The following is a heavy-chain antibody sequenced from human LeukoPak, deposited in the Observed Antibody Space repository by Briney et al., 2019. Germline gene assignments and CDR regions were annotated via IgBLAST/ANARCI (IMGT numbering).Heavy chain of an antibody. CDR1: GYAFTSYD. CDR2: MNPNSGNT. V-gene: IGHV1-8*01. J-gene: IGHJ4*02. CDR3: AIPMYSSGWSGGY. D-gene: IGHD6-19*01. Sequence: ASVKVSCKASGYAFTSYDINWVRQATGQGLEWMGWMNPNSGNTGYAQKFQGRVTMTRNTSISTAYMELSSLRSEDTAVYYCAIPMYSSGWSGGYWGQGTLVTVSS.